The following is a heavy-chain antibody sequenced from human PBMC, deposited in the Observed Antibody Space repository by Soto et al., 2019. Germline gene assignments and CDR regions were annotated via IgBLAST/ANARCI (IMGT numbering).Heavy chain of an antibody. CDR1: EGTFSSYA. J-gene: IGHJ6*02. V-gene: IGHV1-69*06. CDR2: TIPIFGTA. CDR3: ATIEGLQPGGYGMDV. Sequence: QVQLVQSGAEVKKPGSSVKVSCKASEGTFSSYAISWLRQAPGNGLEWMGGTIPIFGTAYYAQKFQGRVTITADKSTSTAYMALSSLRSEDTAVYYCATIEGLQPGGYGMDVWGQGTTVTLSS. D-gene: IGHD4-4*01.